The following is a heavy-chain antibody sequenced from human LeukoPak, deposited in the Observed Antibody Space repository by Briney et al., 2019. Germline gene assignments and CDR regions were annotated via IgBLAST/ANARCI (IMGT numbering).Heavy chain of an antibody. CDR1: GFTFSNYW. V-gene: IGHV3-7*01. J-gene: IGHJ4*02. CDR3: ARIGYSSSSLDY. D-gene: IGHD6-6*01. Sequence: GGSLRLSCAASGFTFSNYWMSWVRQAPGKGLEWVANIKQDGSVKYYVDSVKGRFTISRDNAKNFLQMNSLRVEDTAVYYCARIGYSSSSLDYWGEGTLVTVSS. CDR2: IKQDGSVK.